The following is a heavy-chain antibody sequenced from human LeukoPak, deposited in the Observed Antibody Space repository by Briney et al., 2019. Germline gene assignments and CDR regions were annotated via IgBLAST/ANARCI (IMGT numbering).Heavy chain of an antibody. D-gene: IGHD3-9*01. CDR1: GGSISSSNW. J-gene: IGHJ6*02. Sequence: PSETLSLTCAVSGGSISSSNWWSWVRQPPGKGLEWIGEIYHSGSTNYNPSLKSRVTISVDKSKNQFSLKLSSVTAADTAVYYCARVGDILTGPQRGMDVWGQGTTVTVSS. V-gene: IGHV4-4*02. CDR3: ARVGDILTGPQRGMDV. CDR2: IYHSGST.